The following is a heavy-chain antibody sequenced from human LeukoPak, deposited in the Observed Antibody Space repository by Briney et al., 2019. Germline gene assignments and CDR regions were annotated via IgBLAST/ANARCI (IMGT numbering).Heavy chain of an antibody. D-gene: IGHD6-6*01. CDR2: MNPNSGNT. Sequence: ASVKVSCKASGYTFTSYDINWVRQATGQGLEWMGWMNPNSGNTGYAQKFQGRVTMTRNTSISTAYMELSSLRSEDTAVYYCARGSSIAARRSPYYWGQGTLVIVSS. J-gene: IGHJ4*02. V-gene: IGHV1-8*01. CDR1: GYTFTSYD. CDR3: ARGSSIAARRSPYY.